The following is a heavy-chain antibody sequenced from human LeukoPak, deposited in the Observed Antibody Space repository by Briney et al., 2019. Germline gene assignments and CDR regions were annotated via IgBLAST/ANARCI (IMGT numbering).Heavy chain of an antibody. CDR2: ISYDGSIK. CDR3: TRDNQLWFPGGFDY. D-gene: IGHD5-18*01. CDR1: GFTFSRYD. J-gene: IGHJ4*02. Sequence: GGSLRLSCGVFGFTFSRYDMHWVRQAPGKGLEWVAVISYDGSIKDYADSVKGRFTISRDNSRNTMYLQMNSLRAEDTAVYYCTRDNQLWFPGGFDYWGQGTLVTVSS. V-gene: IGHV3-30*03.